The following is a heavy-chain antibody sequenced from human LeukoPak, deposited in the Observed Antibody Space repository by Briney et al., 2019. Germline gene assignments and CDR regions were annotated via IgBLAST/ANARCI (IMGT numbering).Heavy chain of an antibody. CDR2: INGDGRNI. Sequence: GGSLRLSCVASGFTFSSYWMHRVRQDPRKGLVWVSRINGDGRNINYADSVRGRFTISRDNAKNTLYLQMNTLRVEDTAVYYCTRDLMDYDVSTGLHHYYMDVWGQGTTVTVSS. CDR1: GFTFSSYW. J-gene: IGHJ6*02. V-gene: IGHV3-74*01. CDR3: TRDLMDYDVSTGLHHYYMDV. D-gene: IGHD3-9*01.